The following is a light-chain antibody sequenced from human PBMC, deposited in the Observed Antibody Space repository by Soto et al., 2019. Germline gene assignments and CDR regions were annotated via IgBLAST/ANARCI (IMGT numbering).Light chain of an antibody. V-gene: IGLV2-14*01. Sequence: QSVLTQPASVSGSPGQSITISCTGTSSDVGGYNYVSWYQQHPGKAPKLMIYEVSNRPSGVSNRFSGSKSGNTASLTISGLQAEDEADYYCSSSTSRNTLVFGTGTKLTVL. J-gene: IGLJ1*01. CDR1: SSDVGGYNY. CDR3: SSSTSRNTLV. CDR2: EVS.